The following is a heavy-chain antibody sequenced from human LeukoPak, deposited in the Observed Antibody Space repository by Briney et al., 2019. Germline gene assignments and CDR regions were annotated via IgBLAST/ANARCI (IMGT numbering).Heavy chain of an antibody. V-gene: IGHV3-48*03. D-gene: IGHD6-13*01. Sequence: GGSLRLSCAASGFTFSSYEMNWVRQAPGKGLEWVSYISSSGSTIYYADSVKGRFTISRDNAENSLYLQMHSLRDEDTAVYYCARERDSSSWYAFDIWGQGTMVTVSS. CDR1: GFTFSSYE. CDR3: ARERDSSSWYAFDI. J-gene: IGHJ3*02. CDR2: ISSSGSTI.